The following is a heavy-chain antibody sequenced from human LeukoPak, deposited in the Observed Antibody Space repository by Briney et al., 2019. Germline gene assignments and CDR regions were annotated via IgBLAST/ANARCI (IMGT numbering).Heavy chain of an antibody. CDR1: GGSFSGYY. V-gene: IGHV4-34*01. D-gene: IGHD2-2*01. Sequence: SETLSLTCAVYGGSFSGYYWSWIRQPPGKGLEWIGEINHSGSTNYNPSLKSRVTTSVDTSKNQFSLKLSSVTAADTAVYYCARVRGTGYCSSTSCRMSWFDPWGQGTLVTVSS. CDR2: INHSGST. CDR3: ARVRGTGYCSSTSCRMSWFDP. J-gene: IGHJ5*02.